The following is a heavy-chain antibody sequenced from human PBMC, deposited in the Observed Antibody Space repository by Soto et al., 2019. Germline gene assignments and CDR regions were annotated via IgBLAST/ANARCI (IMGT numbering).Heavy chain of an antibody. Sequence: QVQLVQSGAEVKKPGASVKVSCKASGYTFTSYGISWGRQAPGQGLEWMGWISAYNGNTNYAKKLQGRDTMTTDTSTGTAYMELRSLRSDDTAVYYCARVQFGVVGVAATGHYYYGMDVWGQGTTVTVSS. CDR1: GYTFTSYG. V-gene: IGHV1-18*01. J-gene: IGHJ6*02. CDR2: ISAYNGNT. D-gene: IGHD2-15*01. CDR3: ARVQFGVVGVAATGHYYYGMDV.